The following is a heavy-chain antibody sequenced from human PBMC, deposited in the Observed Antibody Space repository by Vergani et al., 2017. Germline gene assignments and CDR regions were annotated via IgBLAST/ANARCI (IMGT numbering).Heavy chain of an antibody. Sequence: QVQLQESGPGLVKPSETLSLTCTVSGGSISSYYWSWIRQPQGKGLEWIGYIYYSGSTNYNPPLKSRVTISVDTSKNQFSLKLSSVTAADTAVYYCARGVGAPHDYWGQGTLVTVSS. J-gene: IGHJ4*02. D-gene: IGHD1-26*01. V-gene: IGHV4-59*01. CDR2: IYYSGST. CDR1: GGSISSYY. CDR3: ARGVGAPHDY.